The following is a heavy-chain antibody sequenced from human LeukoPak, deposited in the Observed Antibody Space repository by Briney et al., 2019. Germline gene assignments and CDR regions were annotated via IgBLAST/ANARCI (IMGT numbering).Heavy chain of an antibody. CDR3: ARGVAYSSSWYFDY. V-gene: IGHV3-21*01. D-gene: IGHD6-13*01. CDR1: GFTFSSYS. Sequence: PGGSLRLSCAASGFTFSSYSMNWVRQAPGKGLEWVSSISSSGSYIYYADSVKGRFTISRDNAKNSLYLQMNSLRAEDTAVYYCARGVAYSSSWYFDYWGQGTLVTVSS. CDR2: ISSSGSYI. J-gene: IGHJ4*02.